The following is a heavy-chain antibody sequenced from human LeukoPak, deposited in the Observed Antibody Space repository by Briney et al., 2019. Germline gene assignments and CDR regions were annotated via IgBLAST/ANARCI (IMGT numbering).Heavy chain of an antibody. D-gene: IGHD7-27*01. CDR2: IRYDGSNK. V-gene: IGHV3-30*02. CDR1: GFTFSSYA. CDR3: AKGISNWANLDY. Sequence: GGSLRLSCAASGFTFSSYAMHWVRQAPGKGLEWVAFIRYDGSNKYYADSVKGRFTISRDNSQNTLYLQMTSLRADDTAVYYCAKGISNWANLDYWGQGTLVTVSS. J-gene: IGHJ4*02.